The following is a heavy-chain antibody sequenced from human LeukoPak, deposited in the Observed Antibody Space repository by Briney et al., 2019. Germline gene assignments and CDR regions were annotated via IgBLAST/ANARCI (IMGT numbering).Heavy chain of an antibody. CDR1: GASISSSSYY. Sequence: SETLSLTCTVSGASISSSSYYWGWIRQPPRKRLEWIGSRYYSATTYYNPSLQSRVTLSVDTSKNQFSLRLSSVTAADTAVYYCARDPTNLNYYDSSASGSHYWGQGTLVTVSS. CDR2: RYYSATT. D-gene: IGHD3-22*01. CDR3: ARDPTNLNYYDSSASGSHY. J-gene: IGHJ4*02. V-gene: IGHV4-39*07.